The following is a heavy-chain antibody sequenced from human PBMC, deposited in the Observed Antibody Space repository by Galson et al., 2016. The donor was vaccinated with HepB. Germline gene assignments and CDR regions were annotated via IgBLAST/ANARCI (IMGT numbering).Heavy chain of an antibody. V-gene: IGHV4-59*01. CDR1: VGSISSYY. Sequence: SETLSLTCTVSVGSISSYYWGWIRQPPGKGLEWIGYIYYSGSTNYNPSLKSRVSISVDTSKNQFSLRLNSVTAADPALYYCVRLIYGGSPDYYYFHGMDVWGQGTTVTVSS. CDR3: VRLIYGGSPDYYYFHGMDV. J-gene: IGHJ6*02. CDR2: IYYSGST. D-gene: IGHD4-23*01.